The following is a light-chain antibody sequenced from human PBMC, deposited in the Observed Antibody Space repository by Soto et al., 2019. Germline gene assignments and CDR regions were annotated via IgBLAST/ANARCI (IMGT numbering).Light chain of an antibody. CDR3: SSYTITTSEV. CDR2: EVS. J-gene: IGLJ2*01. Sequence: QSVLTQPASVSGSPGQSITISCTGTNNDIGIYNYVSWYQHHPGKAPKLMIYEVSNRPSGVSNRFSGSKSGNTASLTISGLQAEDEADYYCSSYTITTSEVFGGGTKLTVL. V-gene: IGLV2-14*01. CDR1: NNDIGIYNY.